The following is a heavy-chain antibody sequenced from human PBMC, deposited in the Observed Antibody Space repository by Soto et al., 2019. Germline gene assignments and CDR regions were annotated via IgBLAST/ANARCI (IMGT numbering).Heavy chain of an antibody. CDR1: GLSFRGFG. V-gene: IGHV4-34*01. D-gene: IGHD3-3*01. CDR3: ARAHDFWGGRQQPIDS. Sequence: PLETLSLSCAFSGLSFRGFGWTWIRPSPGKGLEWLGDINHVGITNYNPSLKSRVSIPVDTSKSQFSLKLSSVTAADTAVYYCARAHDFWGGRQQPIDSWGQGTLVPVSS. CDR2: INHVGIT. J-gene: IGHJ4*02.